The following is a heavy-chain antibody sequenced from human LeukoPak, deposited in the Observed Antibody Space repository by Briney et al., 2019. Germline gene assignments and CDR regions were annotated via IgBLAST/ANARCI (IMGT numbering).Heavy chain of an antibody. Sequence: GGSLRLSCAASGFTFSSYWMSWVRQAPGKGLEWVANIKQDGSEKYYVDSVKGRFTISRDNAKNSLYLQMNSLRAEDTAVYYCARNPAPVVPAAHWNYLPAFDPWRQGTLVTVSS. J-gene: IGHJ5*02. CDR3: ARNPAPVVPAAHWNYLPAFDP. CDR1: GFTFSSYW. D-gene: IGHD2-2*01. V-gene: IGHV3-7*01. CDR2: IKQDGSEK.